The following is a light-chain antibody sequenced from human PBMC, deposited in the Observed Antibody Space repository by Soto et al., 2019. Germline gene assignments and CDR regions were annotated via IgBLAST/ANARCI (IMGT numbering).Light chain of an antibody. V-gene: IGLV2-8*01. Sequence: QSALAQPPSASGSLGQSVTISCTGTSSDVGGFDFVSWYQQHPGKAPKLIIYEVTKWPSGVPNRFSGSKSGNTASLTVSGLQVEDEADYYCSSFEASNNLLFGGGTKVTVL. CDR2: EVT. CDR3: SSFEASNNLL. J-gene: IGLJ2*01. CDR1: SSDVGGFDF.